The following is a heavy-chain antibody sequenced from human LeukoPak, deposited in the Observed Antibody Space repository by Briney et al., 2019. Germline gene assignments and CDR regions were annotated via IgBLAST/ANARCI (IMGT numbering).Heavy chain of an antibody. Sequence: SETLSLTCTVSGGSITTYYWSWIRQPPGKGLEWIGTMFNSGRTNYNPSLRSRLTISVDMPKNQFSLRLTSVTAADTAIYYCARHSSENNWFYPWGQGTPVTVSS. CDR1: GGSITTYY. D-gene: IGHD5-24*01. CDR2: MFNSGRT. CDR3: ARHSSENNWFYP. J-gene: IGHJ5*02. V-gene: IGHV4-59*08.